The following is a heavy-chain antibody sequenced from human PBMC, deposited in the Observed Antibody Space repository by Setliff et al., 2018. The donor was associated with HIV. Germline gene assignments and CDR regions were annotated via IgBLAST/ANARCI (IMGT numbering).Heavy chain of an antibody. CDR3: ARDHRGSDYFDY. CDR2: ISHSGST. Sequence: PSETLSLTCAVSGDSISSNKWWSWVRQPPGKGLDWIGEISHSGSTNYNPSLKSRVTISIDKSKNQFSLKLSSVTAADTAVYYCARDHRGSDYFDYWGQGTLVTVSS. J-gene: IGHJ4*02. V-gene: IGHV4-4*02. CDR1: GDSISSNKW. D-gene: IGHD6-19*01.